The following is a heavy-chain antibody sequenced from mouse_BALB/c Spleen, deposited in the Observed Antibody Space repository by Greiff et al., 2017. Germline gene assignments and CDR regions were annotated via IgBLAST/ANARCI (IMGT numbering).Heavy chain of an antibody. Sequence: DVQLVESGGGLVKPGGSLKLSCAASGFTFSSYAMSWVRQTPEKRLEWVATISSGGSYTYYPDSVKGRFTISRDNAKNTLYLQMSSLRSEDTAMYYCARGGNYVYYFDYWGQGTTLTVSS. CDR3: ARGGNYVYYFDY. J-gene: IGHJ2*01. CDR1: GFTFSSYA. CDR2: ISSGGSYT. V-gene: IGHV5-9-3*01. D-gene: IGHD2-1*01.